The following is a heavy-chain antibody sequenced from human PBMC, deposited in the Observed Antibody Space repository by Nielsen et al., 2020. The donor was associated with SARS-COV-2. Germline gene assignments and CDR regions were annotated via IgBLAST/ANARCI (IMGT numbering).Heavy chain of an antibody. CDR2: IYYSGST. Sequence: SLSLTCTVSGGSISSGGYYWSWIRQHPGKGLEWIGYIYYSGSTYYNPSLKSRVTISVDTSKNQFSLKLSSVTAADTAVYYCARVRITMIVVVDAFDIWGQGTMVTVSS. CDR3: ARVRITMIVVVDAFDI. J-gene: IGHJ3*02. V-gene: IGHV4-31*03. D-gene: IGHD3-22*01. CDR1: GGSISSGGYY.